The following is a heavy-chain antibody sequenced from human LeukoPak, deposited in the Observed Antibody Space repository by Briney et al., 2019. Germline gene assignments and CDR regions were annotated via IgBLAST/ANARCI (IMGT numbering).Heavy chain of an antibody. CDR2: INPNSGGT. CDR1: GYTFTGYY. Sequence: ASVKVSCKASGYTFTGYYLNWVRQAPGQGLEWMGRINPNSGGTNSGQKFQGRVTMTRDTSTSTAYMELSRLRSDDTAVYYCARGSVAGTADWGQGTLVTVSS. V-gene: IGHV1-2*02. CDR3: ARGSVAGTAD. J-gene: IGHJ4*02. D-gene: IGHD6-19*01.